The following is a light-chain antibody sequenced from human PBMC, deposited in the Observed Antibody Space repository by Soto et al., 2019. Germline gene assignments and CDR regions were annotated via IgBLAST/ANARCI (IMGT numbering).Light chain of an antibody. J-gene: IGLJ1*01. CDR3: SSYTSNSTYV. Sequence: QSVLTQPASVSGPPGQSVAISCTGTTSDVGGYNYVSWYQQHPGKAPKLIIQDVINRPSGVSDRFSGSKSGNTASLTISGLQAEDEAAYYCSSYTSNSTYVFGSGTKVTVL. V-gene: IGLV2-14*01. CDR1: TSDVGGYNY. CDR2: DVI.